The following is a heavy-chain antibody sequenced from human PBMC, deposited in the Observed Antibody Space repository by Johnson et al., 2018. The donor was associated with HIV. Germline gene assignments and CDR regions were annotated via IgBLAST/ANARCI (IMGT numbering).Heavy chain of an antibody. Sequence: VQLVESGGGLVQPGGSLRLSCAASGFTFSSYWMSWVRQAPGKGLEWVANIKQDGSEKYYVDSVKGRFTISRDNAKNSLYLQMNSLRAEDTDVYYCASSNVVGYSNYPDAYDIWGQGTRVTVSS. CDR1: GFTFSSYW. CDR3: ASSNVVGYSNYPDAYDI. CDR2: IKQDGSEK. J-gene: IGHJ3*02. V-gene: IGHV3-7*05. D-gene: IGHD6-13*01.